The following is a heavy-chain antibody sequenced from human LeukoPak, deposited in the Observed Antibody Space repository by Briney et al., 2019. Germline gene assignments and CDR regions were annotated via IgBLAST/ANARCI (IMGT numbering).Heavy chain of an antibody. CDR3: ERGVYDSSGYYLRWYYFDD. V-gene: IGHV3-20*04. CDR2: INWNGGST. Sequence: PGGSLRLSCAASGFTFDDYGMSWVRQAPGKGLEWVSGINWNGGSTGYADSVKGRFTISRDNAKNSLYLQMNSLRAEDTALYYCERGVYDSSGYYLRWYYFDDWGEGTQGTVSS. CDR1: GFTFDDYG. J-gene: IGHJ4*02. D-gene: IGHD3-22*01.